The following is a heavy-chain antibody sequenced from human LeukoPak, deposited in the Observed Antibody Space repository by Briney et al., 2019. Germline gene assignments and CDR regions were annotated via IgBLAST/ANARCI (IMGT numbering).Heavy chain of an antibody. CDR2: INTDGSTT. CDR3: TKDTFGGHDY. CDR1: GFTFSSYW. J-gene: IGHJ4*02. Sequence: GGSLRLSCAASGFTFSSYWMHWVRQAPGKGLLWVSRINTDGSTTSYADSVRGRFTISRDNTRNTLYPQMNSLRAEDTAVYYCTKDTFGGHDYWGQGTLVTVSS. V-gene: IGHV3-74*01. D-gene: IGHD3-16*01.